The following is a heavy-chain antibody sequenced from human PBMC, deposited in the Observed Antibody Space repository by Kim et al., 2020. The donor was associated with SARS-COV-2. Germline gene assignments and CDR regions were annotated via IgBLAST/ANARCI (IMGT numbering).Heavy chain of an antibody. D-gene: IGHD6-19*01. CDR3: ARHGSKKGWDY. V-gene: IGHV4-39*01. CDR1: GGSISSSSYY. J-gene: IGHJ4*02. CDR2: IYYSGST. Sequence: SETLSLTCTVSGGSISSSSYYWGWIRQPPGKGLEWIGSIYYSGSTYYNPSLKSRVTISVDTSKNQFSLKLSSVTAADTAVYYCARHGSKKGWDYWGQGTLVTVSS.